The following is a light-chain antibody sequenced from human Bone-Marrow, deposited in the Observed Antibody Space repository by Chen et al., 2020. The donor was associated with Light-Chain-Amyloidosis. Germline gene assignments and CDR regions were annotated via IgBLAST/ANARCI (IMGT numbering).Light chain of an antibody. CDR2: DDS. V-gene: IGLV3-21*02. CDR3: QVWDRSSDRPV. CDR1: NIGSTS. Sequence: SYVLTRPSSVSVAPGQTATIACGGNNIGSTSVHWYQQTPGQAPLLVVYDDSDRPSWIPERLSGSNSGNTATLTISRVEAGDEADYYCQVWDRSSDRPVFGGGTKLTVL. J-gene: IGLJ3*02.